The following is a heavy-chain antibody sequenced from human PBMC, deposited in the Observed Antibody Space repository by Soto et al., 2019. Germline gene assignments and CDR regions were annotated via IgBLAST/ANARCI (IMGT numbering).Heavy chain of an antibody. D-gene: IGHD3-22*01. CDR3: ARDDYYDSRLTGFDP. V-gene: IGHV3-7*01. Sequence: PGGSLRLSCAASGFTFSSYWMSWVRQAPGKGLEWVTNIKQDGSEKYYVDSVKGRFTISRDNAKNSLYLQMNSLRAEDTAVYYCARDDYYDSRLTGFDPWGQGTLVTVSS. J-gene: IGHJ5*02. CDR1: GFTFSSYW. CDR2: IKQDGSEK.